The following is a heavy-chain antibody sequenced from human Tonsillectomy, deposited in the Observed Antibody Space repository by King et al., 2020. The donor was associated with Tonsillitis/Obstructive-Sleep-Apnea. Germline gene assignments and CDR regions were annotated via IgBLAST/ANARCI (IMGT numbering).Heavy chain of an antibody. J-gene: IGHJ4*02. Sequence: VQLQQWGAGLLKPSETLSLTCAVYGGSFSGYYWSWIRQPPGKGLEWIGEINHSGSTNYNPSLKRRVTISVDTSKNQFSLKLRSVTAADTAVYYCARGLGECTGGVCYTARYYFDYWGQGTLVTVSS. V-gene: IGHV4-34*01. CDR2: INHSGST. D-gene: IGHD2-8*02. CDR3: ARGLGECTGGVCYTARYYFDY. CDR1: GGSFSGYY.